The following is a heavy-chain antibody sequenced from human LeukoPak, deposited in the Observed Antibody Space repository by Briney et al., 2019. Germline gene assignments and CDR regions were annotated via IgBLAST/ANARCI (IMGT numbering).Heavy chain of an antibody. V-gene: IGHV3-30-3*01. CDR2: ISSDGDKQ. CDR3: AKDRTNFYYYMDV. CDR1: GFTFTNYA. Sequence: GRSLRLSCAGSGFTFTNYAMHWVRQTPGEGLEWVAAISSDGDKQFYADSVKGRFTISRDNSENTLYLQMNGLTNEDTTTYYCAKDRTNFYYYMDVWGKGTTVTVSS. J-gene: IGHJ6*03.